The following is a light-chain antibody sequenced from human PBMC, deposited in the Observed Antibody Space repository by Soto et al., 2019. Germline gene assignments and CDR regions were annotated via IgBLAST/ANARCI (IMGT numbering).Light chain of an antibody. CDR3: QHTFNSPPWT. V-gene: IGKV1-39*01. Sequence: DIQMTQSPSSLSSSLEDRVIITCRESQSISNHLNWYQQKPGKAPKLIIFAASSLQSGVPSRFSGSRSGPDFTPTIGSLQSEDFASYFCQHTFNSPPWTCGQGTKVDIK. CDR1: QSISNH. J-gene: IGKJ1*01. CDR2: AAS.